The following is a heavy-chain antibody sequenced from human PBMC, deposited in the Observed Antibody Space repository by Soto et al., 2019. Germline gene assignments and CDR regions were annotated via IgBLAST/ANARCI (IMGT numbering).Heavy chain of an antibody. D-gene: IGHD3-22*01. CDR1: GYTFTSYG. Sequence: ASVKVSCKASGYTFTSYGISWVRQAPGQGLEWMGWISAYNGNTNYAQKLQGRVTMTTDTSTSTAYMELRSLRSDDTAVYYCARDNYHDSSGYYYSAFDIWGQGTMVTVSS. V-gene: IGHV1-18*01. CDR2: ISAYNGNT. J-gene: IGHJ3*02. CDR3: ARDNYHDSSGYYYSAFDI.